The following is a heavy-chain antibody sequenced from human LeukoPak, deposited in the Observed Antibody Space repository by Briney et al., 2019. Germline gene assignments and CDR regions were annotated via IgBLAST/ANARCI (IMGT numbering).Heavy chain of an antibody. Sequence: SVKVSCKASGGTFSSYAISWVRQAPGQGLEWMGRIIPIFGIANYAQKFQGSVTITADKSTSTAYMELSSLRSEDTAVYYCARDLGSGYDLGFDYWGQGTLVTVSS. D-gene: IGHD5-12*01. J-gene: IGHJ4*02. CDR2: IIPIFGIA. V-gene: IGHV1-69*04. CDR1: GGTFSSYA. CDR3: ARDLGSGYDLGFDY.